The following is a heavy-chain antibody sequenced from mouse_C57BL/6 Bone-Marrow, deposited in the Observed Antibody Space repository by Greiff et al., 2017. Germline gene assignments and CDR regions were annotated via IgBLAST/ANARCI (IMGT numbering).Heavy chain of an antibody. CDR1: GFSLTSYG. Sequence: VQLQESGPGLVAPSQSLSITCTVSGFSLTSYGVSWVRQPPGKGLEWLGVIWGDGSTNYHSALLSRLGISKVNSKSQVFLKLNSLQTDDTATYYCAKEGILAWFAYWGQGTLVTVSA. CDR3: AKEGILAWFAY. J-gene: IGHJ3*01. CDR2: IWGDGST. V-gene: IGHV2-3*01.